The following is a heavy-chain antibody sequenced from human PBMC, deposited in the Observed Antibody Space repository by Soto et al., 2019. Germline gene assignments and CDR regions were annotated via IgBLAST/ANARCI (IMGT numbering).Heavy chain of an antibody. J-gene: IGHJ4*02. D-gene: IGHD5-18*01. V-gene: IGHV1-69*13. CDR3: AREGRDTAMEAFDY. CDR1: GGTFSSYA. Sequence: SVKVSCKASGGTFSSYAISWVRQAPGQGLEWMGGIIPIFGTANYAQKFQGRVTITADESTSTAYMELSSLRSEDTAVYYCAREGRDTAMEAFDYGGQGTLVTVS. CDR2: IIPIFGTA.